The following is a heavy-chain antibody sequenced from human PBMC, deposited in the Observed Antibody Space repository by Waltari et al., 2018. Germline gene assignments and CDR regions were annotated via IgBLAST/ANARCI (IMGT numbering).Heavy chain of an antibody. D-gene: IGHD4-17*01. CDR1: GGSFSGYY. CDR3: ARPNYGDYADAFDI. CDR2: INHSGST. V-gene: IGHV4-34*01. J-gene: IGHJ3*02. Sequence: QVQLQQWGAGLLKPSETLSLTCAVYGGSFSGYYWSWIRQPPGKGLEWIGEINHSGSTTYNPALKSRVTISVDTSKNQFSLKLSSVTAADTAVYYCARPNYGDYADAFDIWGQGTMVTVSS.